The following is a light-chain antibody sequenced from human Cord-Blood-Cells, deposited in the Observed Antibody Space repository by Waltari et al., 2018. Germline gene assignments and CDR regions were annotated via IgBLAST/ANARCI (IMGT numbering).Light chain of an antibody. V-gene: IGLV2-11*02. CDR2: DVS. Sequence: QSALTQPRSVSGSPGQSVTISCTGTSSDVGGYHYVYWYQQHPAKAPKLMIYDVSKRPSGVPDRFSGSKSGNTASLTISGLQAEDEADYYCCSYAGSYTFVFGGGTKLTVL. CDR3: CSYAGSYTFV. CDR1: SSDVGGYHY. J-gene: IGLJ3*02.